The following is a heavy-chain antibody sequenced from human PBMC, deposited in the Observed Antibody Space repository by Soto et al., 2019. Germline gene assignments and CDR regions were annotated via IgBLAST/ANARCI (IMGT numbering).Heavy chain of an antibody. CDR1: GVTFSSET. J-gene: IGHJ4*02. V-gene: IGHV1-69*01. D-gene: IGHD3-16*01. CDR3: ATELGENPASNFDS. Sequence: QVQLVQSGAEVKKPGSSVKVSCKASGVTFSSETISWVRQAPGQGLEWVGGIIPLFGTANYAQKFQGRVTITADESTSTLYIELSSLRSDDTTVYYFATELGENPASNFDSCGQGTLVTGAS. CDR2: IIPLFGTA.